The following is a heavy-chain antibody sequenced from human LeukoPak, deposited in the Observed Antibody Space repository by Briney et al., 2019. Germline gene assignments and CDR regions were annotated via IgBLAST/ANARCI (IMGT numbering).Heavy chain of an antibody. J-gene: IGHJ6*03. CDR2: INHSGST. CDR1: GGSFSGYY. CDR3: ARASSSSWYKSPGYYCYMDV. D-gene: IGHD6-13*01. Sequence: PSETLSLTCAVYGGSFSGYYWSWIRQPPGKGLGWIGEINHSGSTNYNPSLKSRVTISVDTSKNQFSLKLSSVTAADTSVYYCARASSSSWYKSPGYYCYMDVWGKGTTVTISS. V-gene: IGHV4-34*01.